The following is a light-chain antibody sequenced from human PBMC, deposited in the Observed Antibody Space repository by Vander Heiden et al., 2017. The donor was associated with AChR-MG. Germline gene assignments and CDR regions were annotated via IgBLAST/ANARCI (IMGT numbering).Light chain of an antibody. Sequence: EIVLTPSPATLSSSPGERATLSCRASQSVSSYLAWYQQKPGQAPRLLIYDASNRATGIPARFSDRGSGTDFTLTISSLEPEDFAVYYCQQRSNWPPLTFGGGTKVEIK. CDR1: QSVSSY. J-gene: IGKJ4*01. CDR2: DAS. CDR3: QQRSNWPPLT. V-gene: IGKV3-11*01.